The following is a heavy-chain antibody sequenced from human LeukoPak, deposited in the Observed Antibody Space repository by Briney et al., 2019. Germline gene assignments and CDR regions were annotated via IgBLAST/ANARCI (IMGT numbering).Heavy chain of an antibody. V-gene: IGHV5-51*01. D-gene: IGHD3-22*01. J-gene: IGHJ1*01. CDR2: IYPRESDT. CDR3: VRSDSSGAARGIQY. Sequence: GESLKISCKGSGYRFPNYWIAWVRQMPGKGLEWMGIIYPRESDTRYSPSFEGQVTISVDKSISTAFLQWSSLKASDSAMYYCVRSDSSGAARGIQYLGQGTLVTVSS. CDR1: GYRFPNYW.